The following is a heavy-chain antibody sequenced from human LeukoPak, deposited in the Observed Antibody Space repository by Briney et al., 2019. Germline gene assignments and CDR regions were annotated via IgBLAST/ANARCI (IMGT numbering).Heavy chain of an antibody. D-gene: IGHD2-15*01. J-gene: IGHJ3*02. CDR2: ISYDGSNK. Sequence: GGSLRLSCAASGFTFSSYAMHWVRQAPGKGLEWVAVISYDGSNKYYADSVKGRFTISRDNSKNTLYLQMNSLRAEDTAVYYCARESKEPQDIVVVVAAEPAFDTWGQGSMVTDS. V-gene: IGHV3-30*04. CDR1: GFTFSSYA. CDR3: ARESKEPQDIVVVVAAEPAFDT.